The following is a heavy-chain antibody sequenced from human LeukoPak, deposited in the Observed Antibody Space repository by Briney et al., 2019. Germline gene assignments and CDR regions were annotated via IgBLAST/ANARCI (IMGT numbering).Heavy chain of an antibody. CDR2: INSDGSWT. Sequence: GGSLRLSCAASGNYWMHWVRQAPGKGLVWVSHINSDGSWTSYADSVKGRFTISKDKAKNTVYLQMNSLRAEDTAVYYCVSFYETYWGRGTLVTVSS. D-gene: IGHD2/OR15-2a*01. J-gene: IGHJ4*02. V-gene: IGHV3-74*01. CDR1: GNYW. CDR3: VSFYETY.